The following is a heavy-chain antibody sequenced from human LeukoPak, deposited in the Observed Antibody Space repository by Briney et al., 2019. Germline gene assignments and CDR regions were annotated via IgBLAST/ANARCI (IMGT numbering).Heavy chain of an antibody. Sequence: ASVKVSCKASGYTFTGNYMHWVRQAPGQGPEWMGWVNPNSGDTNYAQKFQGRVTMTRDTSISTAYMELTRLTSDDTAMYYCARDRGTSCVDYWGQGTLVTVSS. CDR3: ARDRGTSCVDY. V-gene: IGHV1-2*02. CDR2: VNPNSGDT. D-gene: IGHD2-2*01. J-gene: IGHJ4*02. CDR1: GYTFTGNY.